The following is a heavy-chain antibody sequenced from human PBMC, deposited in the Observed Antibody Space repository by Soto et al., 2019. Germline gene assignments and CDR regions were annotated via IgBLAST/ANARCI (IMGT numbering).Heavy chain of an antibody. CDR1: GFTFSSYW. J-gene: IGHJ5*02. CDR3: AREGRSSWYGNWFDP. Sequence: EVQLVESGGGLVQPGGSLRLSCAASGFTFSSYWMSWVRQAPGKGLEWVANIKQDGSEKYYVDSVKGRFTISRDNAKNSLYLQMNSLRAEDTAVYDCAREGRSSWYGNWFDPWGQGTLVTVSS. D-gene: IGHD6-13*01. V-gene: IGHV3-7*03. CDR2: IKQDGSEK.